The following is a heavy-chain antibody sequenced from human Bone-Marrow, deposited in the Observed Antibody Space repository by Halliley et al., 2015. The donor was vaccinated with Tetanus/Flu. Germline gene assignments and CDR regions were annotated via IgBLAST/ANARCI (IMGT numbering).Heavy chain of an antibody. V-gene: IGHV4-34*01. CDR3: ARGRRYLGSGRFIPFSDY. J-gene: IGHJ4*02. CDR1: GGSFNNYF. D-gene: IGHD3-10*01. Sequence: GLVKPSETLSLTCEVYGGSFNNYFWNWIRQPPGKGLEWIGEVSHSGNTNYNLSLKSRVTISLDTSKNQYSLNLASVTAADTAVYYCARGRRYLGSGRFIPFSDYWGQGTLVTVSS. CDR2: VSHSGNT.